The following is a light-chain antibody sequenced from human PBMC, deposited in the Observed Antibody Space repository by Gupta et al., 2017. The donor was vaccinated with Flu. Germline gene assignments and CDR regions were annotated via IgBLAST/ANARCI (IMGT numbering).Light chain of an antibody. CDR1: IGDKG. Sequence: IGDKGVHWLQQKPGWAPQLVLYDNSDRPSGIPERFSGYNAGNTATLTITRVELEDEADYYCQMWHYRPDLSKGIFGGGTKLTVL. CDR2: DNS. V-gene: IGLV3-21*02. J-gene: IGLJ2*01. CDR3: QMWHYRPDLSKGI.